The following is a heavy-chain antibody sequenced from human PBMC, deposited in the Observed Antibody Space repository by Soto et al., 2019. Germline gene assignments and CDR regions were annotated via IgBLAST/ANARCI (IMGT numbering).Heavy chain of an antibody. CDR1: GGSISSGDYY. J-gene: IGHJ5*02. CDR3: AGGRLGYCSSSSCYWFDP. CDR2: IFYSGST. D-gene: IGHD2-2*01. V-gene: IGHV4-30-4*01. Sequence: QVQLQESGPGLVKPSQTLSLTCTVSGGSISSGDYYWSWIRQPPGKGLEWVAYIFYSGSTYYNPSLKSRVTISVDTSKHQFSLKLSSVTAADTAVYYCAGGRLGYCSSSSCYWFDPWGQGTRVTVSS.